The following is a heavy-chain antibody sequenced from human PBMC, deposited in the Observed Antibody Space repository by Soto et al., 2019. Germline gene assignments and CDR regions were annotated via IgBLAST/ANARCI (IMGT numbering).Heavy chain of an antibody. CDR2: INHSGST. V-gene: IGHV4-34*01. CDR1: GGSFSGYY. D-gene: IGHD2-15*01. Sequence: SETLSLTCAVYGGSFSGYYWSWIRQPPGKGLEWIGEINHSGSTNYNPSLKSRVTISVDTSKNQFSLKLSSVTAADTAVYYCARKHIVVVVAAPMNWFDPWGQGTLVTVSS. CDR3: ARKHIVVVVAAPMNWFDP. J-gene: IGHJ5*02.